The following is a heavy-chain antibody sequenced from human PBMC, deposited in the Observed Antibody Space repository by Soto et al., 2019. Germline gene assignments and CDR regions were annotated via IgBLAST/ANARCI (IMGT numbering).Heavy chain of an antibody. V-gene: IGHV3-23*01. CDR1: GFTFSSYA. Sequence: EVRLLESGGGLVQPGGSLRLSCAASGFTFSSYAMTWVRQAPGKGLEWVSGISDTGGTTYYADSVKGRFTVSRDNSRDTLHLQINNLRGDDTAVYYCVQRGGSGYYGAFDYWGQGALVTVSS. CDR2: ISDTGGTT. J-gene: IGHJ4*02. CDR3: VQRGGSGYYGAFDY. D-gene: IGHD3-22*01.